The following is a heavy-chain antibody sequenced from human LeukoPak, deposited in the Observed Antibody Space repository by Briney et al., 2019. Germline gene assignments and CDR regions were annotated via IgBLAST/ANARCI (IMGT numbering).Heavy chain of an antibody. Sequence: SETLSLTCTVSGGSISPHYWSWIRQPPGKGLEWIGYIYYSGSTNYNPSLKSRVTLSVDTSKIQFSLKLSSVTAADTAVYSCVRHVARAFDIWGQGTKVTVSS. CDR2: IYYSGST. J-gene: IGHJ3*02. CDR1: GGSISPHY. CDR3: VRHVARAFDI. V-gene: IGHV4-59*08.